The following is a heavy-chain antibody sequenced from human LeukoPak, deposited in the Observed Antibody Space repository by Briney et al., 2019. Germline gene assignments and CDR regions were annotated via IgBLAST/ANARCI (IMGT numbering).Heavy chain of an antibody. CDR2: IQYDGTHK. CDR1: GFTFSSFG. D-gene: IGHD4-17*01. J-gene: IGHJ4*02. CDR3: ARDAHYDDYGDLLDY. V-gene: IGHV3-30*02. Sequence: GGSLRLSCAASGFTFSSFGMHWVRQAPGKGLEWVAFIQYDGTHKYYVDSVKGRFTISRDNSKNTLYLQMNSLRAEDTAAYYCARDAHYDDYGDLLDYWGQGTLVTVSS.